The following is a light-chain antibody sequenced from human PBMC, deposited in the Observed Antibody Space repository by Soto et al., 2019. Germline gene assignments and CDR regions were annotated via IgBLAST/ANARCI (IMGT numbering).Light chain of an antibody. CDR1: QSVSSSF. Sequence: IVLTQSPATQSLSPGERATLSCRASQSVSSSFLAWYQQKRGQPPRLLIYGASSGATGIPDRFSGSGFGTDFTLTLSRVVPEDFSVYFCQHLRAFGQGTRLEIK. CDR2: GAS. V-gene: IGKV3D-20*02. CDR3: QHLRA. J-gene: IGKJ5*01.